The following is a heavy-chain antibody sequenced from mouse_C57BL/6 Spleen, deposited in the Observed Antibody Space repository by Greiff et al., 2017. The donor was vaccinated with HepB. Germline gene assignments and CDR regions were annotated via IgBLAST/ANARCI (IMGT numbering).Heavy chain of an antibody. V-gene: IGHV1-75*01. D-gene: IGHD1-1*01. Sequence: VQLQESGPELVKPGASVKISCKASGYTFTDYYINWVKQRPGQGLEWIGWIFPGSGSTYYNEKFKGKATLTVDKSSSTAYMLLSSLTSEDSAVYFCARVLYYGSSSGYFDYWGQGTTLTVSS. CDR2: IFPGSGST. CDR3: ARVLYYGSSSGYFDY. J-gene: IGHJ2*01. CDR1: GYTFTDYY.